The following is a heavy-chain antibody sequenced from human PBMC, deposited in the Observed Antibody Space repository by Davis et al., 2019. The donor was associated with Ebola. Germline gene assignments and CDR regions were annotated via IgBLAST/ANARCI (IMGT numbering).Heavy chain of an antibody. CDR2: ISGGSGAI. D-gene: IGHD6-6*01. CDR1: RFTFSDYS. CDR3: ARDRGITTRTGRDSYYGMDV. V-gene: IGHV3-48*02. J-gene: IGHJ6*02. Sequence: GESLKISCAASRFTFSDYSMNWVRQAPGKGLEWVSYISGGSGAIYYAASVKGRFTISRDNAKNSLFLQMNSLRDEDTAVYYCARDRGITTRTGRDSYYGMDVWGQGTTVTVSS.